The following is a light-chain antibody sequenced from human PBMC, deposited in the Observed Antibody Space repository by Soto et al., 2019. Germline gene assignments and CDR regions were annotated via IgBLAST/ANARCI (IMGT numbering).Light chain of an antibody. CDR1: SSNIGGTNY. CDR3: ASWDDRLGAVI. CDR2: SNN. Sequence: QSVLTQPPSASGTPGQKVFISCSGSSSNIGGTNYAYWYQQLPGAAPKLLMHSNNLRPSGVPERISGSKFGTAASPAISGLRSEDEAVYYCASWDDRLGAVIFGGGTK. J-gene: IGLJ2*01. V-gene: IGLV1-47*02.